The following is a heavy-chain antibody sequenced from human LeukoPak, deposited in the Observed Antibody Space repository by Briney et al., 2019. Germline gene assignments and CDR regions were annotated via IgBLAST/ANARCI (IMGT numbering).Heavy chain of an antibody. Sequence: GGSLRLSCAASGITFSSYAMSWVRQSPGKGLEWVSGISGSGGSTYYADSVKGRFTISRDNSKNTVYLQMSSLRAEDTALYYCAKDRSAARVGATPTYYFDYWGQGTLVTVSS. V-gene: IGHV3-23*01. D-gene: IGHD1-26*01. CDR1: GITFSSYA. CDR3: AKDRSAARVGATPTYYFDY. J-gene: IGHJ4*02. CDR2: ISGSGGST.